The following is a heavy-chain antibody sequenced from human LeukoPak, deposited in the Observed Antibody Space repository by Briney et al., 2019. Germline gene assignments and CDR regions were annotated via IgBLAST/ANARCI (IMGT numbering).Heavy chain of an antibody. Sequence: GGSLRLSCAASGFTFSSYGMHWVRQAPGKGLEWVAVISYDGINKYYADSVKGRFTISRDNSKNTLYLQMNSLRAEDTAVYYCAKLYSGKYNRFDPWGQGTLVTVSS. CDR3: AKLYSGKYNRFDP. CDR2: ISYDGINK. V-gene: IGHV3-30*18. J-gene: IGHJ5*02. CDR1: GFTFSSYG. D-gene: IGHD1-26*01.